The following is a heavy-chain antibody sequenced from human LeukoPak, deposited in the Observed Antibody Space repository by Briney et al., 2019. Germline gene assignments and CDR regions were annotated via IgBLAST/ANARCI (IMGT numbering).Heavy chain of an antibody. J-gene: IGHJ4*02. CDR3: ARDWGAAGLWDY. V-gene: IGHV3-7*05. Sequence: GGSLRLSCASSGCTCSNYWMSWVRQAPGKGLEWVANIKEDGSEKDYVDSVKGRFTISRDNAKNSLYLQMNSLRAEDTAIYYCARDWGAAGLWDYWGQGTLVTVSS. D-gene: IGHD6-13*01. CDR2: IKEDGSEK. CDR1: GCTCSNYW.